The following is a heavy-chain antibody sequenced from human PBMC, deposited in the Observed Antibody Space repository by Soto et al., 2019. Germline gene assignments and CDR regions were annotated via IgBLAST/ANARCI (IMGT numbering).Heavy chain of an antibody. D-gene: IGHD1-26*01. J-gene: IGHJ4*02. CDR3: ARGWDVKYFDS. CDR1: GDSLLSSY. V-gene: IGHV4-4*07. CDR2: IFSSGRT. Sequence: SETLSLTCSVSGDSLLSSYWSWVRQPAGKGLEWIGHIFSSGRTSYNPSLKSRLTMSIDTSKNLFSLNLTSVTAADTAVYYCARGWDVKYFDSWGQGTQVTVSS.